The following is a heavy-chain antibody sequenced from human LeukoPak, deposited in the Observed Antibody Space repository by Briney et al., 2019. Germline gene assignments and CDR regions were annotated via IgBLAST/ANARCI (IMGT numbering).Heavy chain of an antibody. D-gene: IGHD2-2*01. CDR2: INSDGSST. V-gene: IGHV3-74*01. Sequence: GGSLRLSCAASGFTFSSYWMHWVRQAPGKGLVWVSRINSDGSSTSYADSVKGRFTISRDNAKNMLYLQMNSLRADDTAVYYCARDIYCGSSSCYEGVDYWGQGTLVTVSS. CDR1: GFTFSSYW. CDR3: ARDIYCGSSSCYEGVDY. J-gene: IGHJ4*02.